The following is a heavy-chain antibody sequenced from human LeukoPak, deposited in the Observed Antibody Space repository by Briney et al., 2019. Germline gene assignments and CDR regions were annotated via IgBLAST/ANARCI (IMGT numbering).Heavy chain of an antibody. CDR3: ARAERTVNLFDS. D-gene: IGHD3-10*02. J-gene: IGHJ3*01. V-gene: IGHV4-59*12. CDR2: IFYCRPT. CDR1: GGSITSYY. Sequence: SDTLSLTRTVSGGSITSYYWSWIRQPPGKGLEGVWYIFYCRPTNYHPALMSRLTISVDTSKNQFSLKLRSVTAADTAVYYCARAERTVNLFDSWGRGTIVTVSS.